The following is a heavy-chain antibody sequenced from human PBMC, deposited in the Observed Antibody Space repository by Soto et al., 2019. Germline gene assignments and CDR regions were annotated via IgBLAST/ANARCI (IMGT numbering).Heavy chain of an antibody. CDR2: ISWNSGSI. CDR3: AKDPSSGWYKVFQH. D-gene: IGHD6-19*01. J-gene: IGHJ1*01. CDR1: GFTFDDYA. Sequence: EVQLVESGGGLVRPGRSLRLSCAASGFTFDDYAMHWVRQAPGKGLEWVSGISWNSGSIGYADSVKGRFTISRDNAKNSLYLQMNSLRAEDTALYYCAKDPSSGWYKVFQHWGQGTLVTVSS. V-gene: IGHV3-9*01.